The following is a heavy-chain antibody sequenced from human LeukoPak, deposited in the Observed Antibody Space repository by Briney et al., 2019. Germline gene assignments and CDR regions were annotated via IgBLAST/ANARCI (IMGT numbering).Heavy chain of an antibody. CDR2: ISSIGGST. J-gene: IGHJ6*04. V-gene: IGHV3-64D*06. CDR1: GFTFSSYA. Sequence: GGSLRLSCSASGFTFSSYAMRWGRQAPGKGLEYVSAISSIGGSTYYADSVKGRFTISRDNSKNTLYTKMSSLRGEDTAVYYCVKSRIKMVRGVITLIYYGMEVWGKGTTVTVSS. D-gene: IGHD3-10*01. CDR3: VKSRIKMVRGVITLIYYGMEV.